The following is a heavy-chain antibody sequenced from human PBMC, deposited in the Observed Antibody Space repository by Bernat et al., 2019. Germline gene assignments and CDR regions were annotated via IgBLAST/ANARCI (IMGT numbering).Heavy chain of an antibody. V-gene: IGHV4-38-2*02. CDR2: IYHSGST. J-gene: IGHJ2*01. D-gene: IGHD3-10*01. Sequence: QVQLQQWGPGLVKPSETLSLTCAVSGYSISSGYYWGWIRQPPGKGLEWIGSIYHSGSTYYNPSLKSRVTISVDTSKNQFSLKLSSVTAADTAVYYCARDGPSFGYFDLWGRGTLVTVSS. CDR3: ARDGPSFGYFDL. CDR1: GYSISSGYY.